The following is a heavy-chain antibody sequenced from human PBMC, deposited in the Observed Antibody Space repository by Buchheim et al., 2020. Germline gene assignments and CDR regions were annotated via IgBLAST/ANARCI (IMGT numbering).Heavy chain of an antibody. J-gene: IGHJ4*02. Sequence: QVQLVQSGAEVKKPGSSVKVSCKASGGTFSSYAISWVRQAPGQGLEWMGRMNPNSGNTGYAQKFQGRVTMTRNTSISTAYMELSSLRSEDTAVYYCARSWGGWYYLDYWGQGTL. CDR2: MNPNSGNT. CDR3: ARSWGGWYYLDY. CDR1: GGTFSSYA. V-gene: IGHV1-8*02. D-gene: IGHD6-19*01.